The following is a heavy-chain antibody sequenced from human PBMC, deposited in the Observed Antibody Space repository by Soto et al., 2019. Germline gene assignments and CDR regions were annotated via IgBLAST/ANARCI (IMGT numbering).Heavy chain of an antibody. V-gene: IGHV2-5*02. J-gene: IGHJ4*02. Sequence: QITLKASGPTLVTPTQTLTLTCTFSGFSLINIGVGVGWNRQPPGKALEWLAPIYWDDDKRYSPSLKSRLTITKDTSKGQVVLTMPTMDPVDTATYYCAHREVGGNYFHFCVQGTMVTVSS. CDR1: GFSLINIGVG. CDR2: IYWDDDK. D-gene: IGHD1-26*01. CDR3: AHREVGGNYFHF.